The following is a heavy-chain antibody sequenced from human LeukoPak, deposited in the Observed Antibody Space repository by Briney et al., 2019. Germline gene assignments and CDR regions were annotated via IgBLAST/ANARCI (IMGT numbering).Heavy chain of an antibody. J-gene: IGHJ4*02. Sequence: GGPLRLSCAASGITFNSYWMSWVRQAPGKGQEWVANIKQDGSEKYYVDSVKGRFTISRDNAKNSLYLQMNSLRAEDTAVYYCAKYHSSNWRVDYWGQGTLVSVSS. CDR2: IKQDGSEK. V-gene: IGHV3-7*01. D-gene: IGHD1-1*01. CDR1: GITFNSYW. CDR3: AKYHSSNWRVDY.